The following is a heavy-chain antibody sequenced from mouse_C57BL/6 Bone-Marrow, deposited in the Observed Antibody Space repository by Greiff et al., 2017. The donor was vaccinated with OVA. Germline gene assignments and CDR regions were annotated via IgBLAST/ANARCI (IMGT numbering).Heavy chain of an antibody. J-gene: IGHJ3*01. Sequence: VQLQQSGPELVKPGASVKISCKASGYAFSSSWMNWVKQRPGKGLEWIGRIYPGDGDTNYNGKFKGKATLTADKSSSTAYMQLSSLTSEDSAVYFCARWGYGSNIAYWGKGTLVTVSA. CDR3: ARWGYGSNIAY. V-gene: IGHV1-82*01. D-gene: IGHD1-1*01. CDR2: IYPGDGDT. CDR1: GYAFSSSW.